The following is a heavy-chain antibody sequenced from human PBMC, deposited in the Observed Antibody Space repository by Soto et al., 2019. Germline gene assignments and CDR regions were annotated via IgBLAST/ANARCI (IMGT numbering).Heavy chain of an antibody. J-gene: IGHJ4*02. CDR1: GFSLSTSGVG. CDR3: AHIVERYFDWPPDYFDY. CDR2: IYWDADK. D-gene: IGHD3-9*01. Sequence: QITLKESGPTLVKPTQTLTLTSTFSGFSLSTSGVGVGWIRQPPGKALEWLALIYWDADKPYSPSLKSRLTITKHTFKNQVVLTMTNMDPVDTATYYCAHIVERYFDWPPDYFDYWCRVTLVTVAS. V-gene: IGHV2-5*02.